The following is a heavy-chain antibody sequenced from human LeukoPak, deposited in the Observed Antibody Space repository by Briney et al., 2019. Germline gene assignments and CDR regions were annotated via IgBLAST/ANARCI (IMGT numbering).Heavy chain of an antibody. Sequence: GGSLRLSCAASGFTFSSYAMSWVRQAPGKGLEWVSAISGSGGSTYYADSVKGRFTISRDNSKNTLYLQMNSLRAEDTAVYYCAKDHLLWFGVLLWFYYYMDVWGKGTTVTVSS. CDR1: GFTFSSYA. CDR2: ISGSGGST. D-gene: IGHD3-10*01. V-gene: IGHV3-23*01. J-gene: IGHJ6*03. CDR3: AKDHLLWFGVLLWFYYYMDV.